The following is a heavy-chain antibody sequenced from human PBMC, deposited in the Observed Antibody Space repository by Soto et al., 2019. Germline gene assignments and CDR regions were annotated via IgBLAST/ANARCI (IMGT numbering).Heavy chain of an antibody. CDR3: ARDADIWAVGGTTLGY. CDR2: IIPIFGTA. D-gene: IGHD6-19*01. Sequence: QVQLVQSGAEVKKPGSSVKVSCKASGGTFSSYAISWVRQAPGQGLEWMGGIIPIFGTANYAQKFQGRVTITADECTSTAYMELSSLRSEDTAVYYCARDADIWAVGGTTLGYWGQGTLVTVSS. V-gene: IGHV1-69*12. CDR1: GGTFSSYA. J-gene: IGHJ4*02.